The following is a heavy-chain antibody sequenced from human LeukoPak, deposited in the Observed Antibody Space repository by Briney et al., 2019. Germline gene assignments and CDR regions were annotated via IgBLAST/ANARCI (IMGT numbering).Heavy chain of an antibody. CDR1: GFTFSRDS. Sequence: GGSLRLSCAASGFTFSRDSMNWVRQAPGKGLEWVSYISSRSGDIYYADSVKGRFTISRDNAKNSLYLQMNSLRAEDTAVYYCARGLCGGDCYDYWGQGNLVTVSS. J-gene: IGHJ4*02. CDR3: ARGLCGGDCYDY. D-gene: IGHD2-21*01. CDR2: ISSRSGDI. V-gene: IGHV3-21*05.